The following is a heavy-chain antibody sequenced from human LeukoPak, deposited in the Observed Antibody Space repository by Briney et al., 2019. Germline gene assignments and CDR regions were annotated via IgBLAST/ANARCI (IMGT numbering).Heavy chain of an antibody. J-gene: IGHJ4*02. V-gene: IGHV3-20*04. CDR2: ISGSGGST. D-gene: IGHD2-21*01. Sequence: GGSLRLSCAASGFTFSSYAMSWVRQAPGKGLEWVSAISGSGGSTGYADSVKGRFTISRDNAKNSLYLQMNSLRAEDTALYYCARDGGDCAGDSCYVDYWGQGTLVTVSS. CDR1: GFTFSSYA. CDR3: ARDGGDCAGDSCYVDY.